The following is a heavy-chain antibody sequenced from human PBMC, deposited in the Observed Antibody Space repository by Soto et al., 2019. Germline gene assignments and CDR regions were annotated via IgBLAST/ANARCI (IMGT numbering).Heavy chain of an antibody. Sequence: PSETLSLTCIVSVGSFTNYYWSWIRQPAGKGLEYIGRINTNGNINFNPSLRSRVTMSVDSSKGQFSLSLSFVTAADTAVYYCARLQLPDVTGAFDIWGQGTTVTVSS. CDR1: VGSFTNYY. J-gene: IGHJ3*02. CDR2: INTNGNI. D-gene: IGHD2-21*01. CDR3: ARLQLPDVTGAFDI. V-gene: IGHV4-4*07.